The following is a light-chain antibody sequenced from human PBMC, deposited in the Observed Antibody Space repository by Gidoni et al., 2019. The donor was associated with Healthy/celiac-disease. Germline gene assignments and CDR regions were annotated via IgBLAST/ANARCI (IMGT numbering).Light chain of an antibody. CDR2: GAY. CDR3: QQYNNWPHT. J-gene: IGKJ2*01. Sequence: EIVMTHSPATLSVSPGERATLSCRASQSVSSNLAWYQQKPGQAPRLLIYGAYTRATGIPARFSGSGSGTEFTLTISSLQSEDFAVYYCQQYNNWPHTFGQGTKLEIK. CDR1: QSVSSN. V-gene: IGKV3-15*01.